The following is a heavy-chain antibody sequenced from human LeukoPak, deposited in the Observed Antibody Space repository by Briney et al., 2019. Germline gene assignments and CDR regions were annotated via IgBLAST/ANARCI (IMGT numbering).Heavy chain of an antibody. CDR3: ARGGAAAGRRGPLDY. Sequence: KASETLSLTCAVSGGSISSSSWWSWVRQPPGKGLEWIGEIYHSGSTNYNPSLRSRVTISVDTSKNQFSLKLSSVTAADTAVYYCARGGAAAGRRGPLDYWGQGTLVTVSS. D-gene: IGHD6-13*01. V-gene: IGHV4-4*02. CDR2: IYHSGST. CDR1: GGSISSSSW. J-gene: IGHJ4*02.